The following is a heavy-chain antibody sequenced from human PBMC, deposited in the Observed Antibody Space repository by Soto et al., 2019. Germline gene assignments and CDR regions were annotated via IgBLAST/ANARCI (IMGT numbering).Heavy chain of an antibody. V-gene: IGHV4-39*01. CDR1: GGSISSSSYY. D-gene: IGHD3-10*01. Sequence: SETLSLTCTVSGGSISSSSYYWGWIRQPPGKGLEWIGSIYYSGSTYYNPSLKSRVTISVDTSKNQFSLKLSSVTAADTAVYYCARRYYGSGRRSFDIWGQGTMVTVSS. J-gene: IGHJ3*02. CDR3: ARRYYGSGRRSFDI. CDR2: IYYSGST.